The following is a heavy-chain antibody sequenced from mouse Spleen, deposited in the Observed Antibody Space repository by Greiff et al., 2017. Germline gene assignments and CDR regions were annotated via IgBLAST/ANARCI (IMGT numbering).Heavy chain of an antibody. J-gene: IGHJ2*01. V-gene: IGHV7-3*02. Sequence: EVMLVESGGGLVQPGGSLRLSCATSGFTFTDYYMSWVRQPPGKALEWLGFIRNKANGYTTEYSASVKGRFTISRDNSQSILYLQMNTLRAEDSATYYCARDTRYDGYFDYWGQGTTLTVSS. CDR1: GFTFTDYY. CDR3: ARDTRYDGYFDY. CDR2: IRNKANGYTT. D-gene: IGHD2-14*01.